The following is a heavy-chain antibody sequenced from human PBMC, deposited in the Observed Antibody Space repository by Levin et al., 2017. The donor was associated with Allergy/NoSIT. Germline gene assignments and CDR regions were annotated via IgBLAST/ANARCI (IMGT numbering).Heavy chain of an antibody. Sequence: GGSLRLSCKGSGYRFTNYWIGWVRQMPGKGLEWMGIINPGDSHTRYSPSFQGQVTISADKSISTAYLQWSSLKASDTAMYYCARQVDGDYGRSDYWGQGTLVTVSS. CDR1: GYRFTNYW. J-gene: IGHJ4*02. D-gene: IGHD4-17*01. V-gene: IGHV5-51*01. CDR2: INPGDSHT. CDR3: ARQVDGDYGRSDY.